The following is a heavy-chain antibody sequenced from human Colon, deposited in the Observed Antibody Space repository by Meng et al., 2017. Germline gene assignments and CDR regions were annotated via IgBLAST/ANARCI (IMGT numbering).Heavy chain of an antibody. Sequence: GESLKISCAASGFTFSSYAMHWVRQAPGKGLEWVAVISYDGSNKYNADSVKGRFTISRDNSKNTLYLQMNSLRAEDTAVYYWARDPLEKHQRGYFDYWGQGTLVTVSS. CDR2: ISYDGSNK. D-gene: IGHD1-1*01. J-gene: IGHJ4*02. CDR3: ARDPLEKHQRGYFDY. CDR1: GFTFSSYA. V-gene: IGHV3-30*01.